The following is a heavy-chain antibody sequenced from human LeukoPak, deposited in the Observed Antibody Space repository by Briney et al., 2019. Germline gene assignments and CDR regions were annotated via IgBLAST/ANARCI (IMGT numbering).Heavy chain of an antibody. CDR2: IYPRDSDT. J-gene: IGHJ4*02. D-gene: IGHD3/OR15-3a*01. Sequence: GESLKISCQASRYSFPHYWIAWVRQMPGKGLEWMGMIYPRDSDTRYSPSFQGRVTISVDKSVNTAYLQWSSLKASDTAIYYCAKPRTGLFPSHPLDSWGQGTLVTVSS. V-gene: IGHV5-51*01. CDR3: AKPRTGLFPSHPLDS. CDR1: RYSFPHYW.